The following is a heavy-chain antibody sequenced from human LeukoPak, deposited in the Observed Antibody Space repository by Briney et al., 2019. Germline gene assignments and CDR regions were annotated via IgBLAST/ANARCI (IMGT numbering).Heavy chain of an antibody. V-gene: IGHV3-64*01. Sequence: GGSLRLSCAASGFTFSSYAMHWVRQAPGKGLEYVSAISSNGGSTYYANSVKGRFTISRDNSKNTLYLQMGSLRAEDMAVYCCARGYGSGSYYNAPGYWGQGTLVTVSS. CDR1: GFTFSSYA. CDR3: ARGYGSGSYYNAPGY. J-gene: IGHJ4*02. CDR2: ISSNGGST. D-gene: IGHD3-10*01.